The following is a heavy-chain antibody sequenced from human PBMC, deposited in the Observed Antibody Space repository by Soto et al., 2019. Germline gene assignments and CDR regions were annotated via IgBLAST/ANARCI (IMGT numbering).Heavy chain of an antibody. CDR2: MNPNSGNT. V-gene: IGHV1-8*01. Sequence: ASVKVSCKASGYTFTSYDINWVRQATGQGLEWMGWMNPNSGNTGYAQKFQGRVTMTRNTSISTAYMELSSLRSEDTAVYYCAREVIYGDSYYYYGMDVWGQGTTVTVS. D-gene: IGHD4-17*01. CDR1: GYTFTSYD. J-gene: IGHJ6*02. CDR3: AREVIYGDSYYYYGMDV.